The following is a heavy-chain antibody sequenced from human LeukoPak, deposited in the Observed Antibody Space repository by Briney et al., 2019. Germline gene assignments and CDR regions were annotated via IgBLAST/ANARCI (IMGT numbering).Heavy chain of an antibody. Sequence: SGGSLRLSCAASGFTFSSYSMNWVRQAPGKGLEWVSSISSSSAYIYCADSLKGRFTISRDNAKNSLYLQMNSLRAEDTAVYYCARDLGVRGVDWFDPWGQGTLVTVSS. CDR2: ISSSSAYI. CDR1: GFTFSSYS. CDR3: ARDLGVRGVDWFDP. J-gene: IGHJ5*02. D-gene: IGHD3-10*01. V-gene: IGHV3-21*01.